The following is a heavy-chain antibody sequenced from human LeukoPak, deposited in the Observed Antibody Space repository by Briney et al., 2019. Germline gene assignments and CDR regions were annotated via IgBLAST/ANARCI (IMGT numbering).Heavy chain of an antibody. CDR3: AIHYYDSSGYYY. CDR2: INPNSGGT. D-gene: IGHD3-22*01. J-gene: IGHJ4*02. V-gene: IGHV1-2*02. Sequence: ASVKVSCKASGYAFTGYYMHWVRQAPGQGLEWMGWINPNSGGTNYAQKFQGRVTMTRDTSISTAYMELSRLRSDDTAVYYCAIHYYDSSGYYYWGQGTLVTVSS. CDR1: GYAFTGYY.